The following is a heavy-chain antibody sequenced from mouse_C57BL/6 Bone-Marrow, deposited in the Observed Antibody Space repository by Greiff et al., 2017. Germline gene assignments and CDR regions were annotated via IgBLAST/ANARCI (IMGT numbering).Heavy chain of an antibody. CDR1: GFTFSDYY. D-gene: IGHD4-1*01. CDR2: INYDGSST. J-gene: IGHJ1*03. CDR3: ARPGTYWYFDV. Sequence: EVKLMESEGGLVQPGSSMKLSCTASGFTFSDYYMAWVRQVPEKGLEWVANINYDGSSTYYLDSLKSRFIISRDNAKNILYLQMSSLKSEDTATYYCARPGTYWYFDVWGTGTTVTVSS. V-gene: IGHV5-16*01.